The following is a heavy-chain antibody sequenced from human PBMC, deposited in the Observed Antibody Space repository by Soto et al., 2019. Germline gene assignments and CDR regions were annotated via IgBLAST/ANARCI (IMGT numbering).Heavy chain of an antibody. CDR1: GFTFDDYG. Sequence: GGSLRLSCAAFGFTFDDYGMSWVRQAPGKGLEWVSGINWNGGSIGYADSVKGRFTISRDNAKNCLYLQMNTLRVEDTAVYYCAKVSSSWYAGFFDLWGQGTLVTVSS. CDR3: AKVSSSWYAGFFDL. D-gene: IGHD6-13*01. V-gene: IGHV3-20*04. J-gene: IGHJ4*02. CDR2: INWNGGSI.